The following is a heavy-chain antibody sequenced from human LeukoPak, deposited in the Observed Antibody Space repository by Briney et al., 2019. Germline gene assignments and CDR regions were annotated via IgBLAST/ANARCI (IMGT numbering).Heavy chain of an antibody. Sequence: PSETLSLTCTVSGGSISSYYWSWVRQPPGKGLEWIGYIYYSGTTNYNPSLKSRVTISVDTFKNQFSLKLSFVTAADTAVYYCARNSAGWYSVNWGQGTLVTVSS. CDR3: ARNSAGWYSVN. CDR1: GGSISSYY. J-gene: IGHJ4*02. D-gene: IGHD6-19*01. V-gene: IGHV4-59*01. CDR2: IYYSGTT.